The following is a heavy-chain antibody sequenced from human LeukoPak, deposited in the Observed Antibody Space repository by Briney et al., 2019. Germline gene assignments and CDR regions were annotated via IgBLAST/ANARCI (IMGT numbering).Heavy chain of an antibody. D-gene: IGHD3-10*01. CDR2: ISRSGSTI. CDR3: ARAYYYGSGSYFFPPDY. CDR1: GFTFSSYE. Sequence: GGSLRLSCAASGFTFSSYEMNWVRQAPGKGLEWISYISRSGSTIYYADSVKGRFTISRDNAKNSLCLQMNSLRAEDTAVYYCARAYYYGSGSYFFPPDYWGQGTLVTVSS. J-gene: IGHJ4*02. V-gene: IGHV3-48*03.